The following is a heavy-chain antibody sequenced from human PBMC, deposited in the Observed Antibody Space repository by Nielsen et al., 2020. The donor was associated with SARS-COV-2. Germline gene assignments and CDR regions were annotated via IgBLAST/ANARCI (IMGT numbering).Heavy chain of an antibody. CDR3: ARDSLPQYYDFRSGYYYYYYYYMDV. CDR1: GDSVSSNSAA. V-gene: IGHV6-1*01. J-gene: IGHJ6*03. CDR2: TYYRSKWYN. D-gene: IGHD3-3*01. Sequence: SQTLSLTCAISGDSVSSNSAAWNWIRQSPSRGLEWLGRTYYRSKWYNDYAVSVKSRITINPDTSKNQFSLQLNSVTPEDTAVYYCARDSLPQYYDFRSGYYYYYYYYMDVWGKGTTVTVSS.